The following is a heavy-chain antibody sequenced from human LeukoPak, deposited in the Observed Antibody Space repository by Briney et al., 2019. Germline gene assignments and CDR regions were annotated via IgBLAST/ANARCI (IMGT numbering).Heavy chain of an antibody. D-gene: IGHD3-22*01. CDR2: IYTSGST. CDR3: ARDNYDSSGYYLTNWFDP. CDR1: GGTFSSCGYN. J-gene: IGHJ5*02. Sequence: PSEPLSLSCAAYGGTFSSCGYNWVWMGQPAGKGLEWIVRIYTSGSTNYNPSLKSRVTISADTSKNQFSLKLSSVTAADTAVYYCARDNYDSSGYYLTNWFDPWGQGTLVTVSS. V-gene: IGHV4-61*02.